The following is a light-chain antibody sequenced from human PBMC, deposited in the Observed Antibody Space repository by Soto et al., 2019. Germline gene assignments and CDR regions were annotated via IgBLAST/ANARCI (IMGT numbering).Light chain of an antibody. J-gene: IGKJ1*01. Sequence: EIVLTQSPGTLSLSPGERATLSCRASQSFTSTSLAWYQQKPGQAPRLLIPGASRRAAGIPDRFSGSGSGTDFTLTISRLESEDLAVYYCQQYDSSPRTFGQGTRVEIK. CDR3: QQYDSSPRT. V-gene: IGKV3-20*01. CDR1: QSFTSTS. CDR2: GAS.